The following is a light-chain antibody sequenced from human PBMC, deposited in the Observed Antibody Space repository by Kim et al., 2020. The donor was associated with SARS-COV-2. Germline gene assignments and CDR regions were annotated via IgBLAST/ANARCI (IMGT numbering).Light chain of an antibody. V-gene: IGKV1-5*03. CDR2: QAS. CDR3: QQYNSHWT. CDR1: QSISSW. Sequence: AAPGGDRVTITCRASQSISSWLAWYQQKPGKAPKLLIYQASSLENGVPSRFSGSGSGTEFSLTISSLQPDDFATFYCQQYNSHWTFGQGTKVDSK. J-gene: IGKJ1*01.